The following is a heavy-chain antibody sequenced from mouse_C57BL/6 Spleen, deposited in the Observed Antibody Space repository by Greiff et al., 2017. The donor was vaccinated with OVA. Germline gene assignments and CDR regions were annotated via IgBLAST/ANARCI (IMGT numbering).Heavy chain of an antibody. Sequence: VQLQQSGAELVKPGASVKLSCKASGYTFTSYWMQWVKQRPGQGLEWIGEIDPSDSYTNYNQKFKGKATLTVDTSSSTAYMQLSSLTSEDSAVYYCAIPRQLRPFAYWGQGTLVTVSA. V-gene: IGHV1-50*01. CDR1: GYTFTSYW. CDR3: AIPRQLRPFAY. CDR2: IDPSDSYT. D-gene: IGHD3-2*02. J-gene: IGHJ3*01.